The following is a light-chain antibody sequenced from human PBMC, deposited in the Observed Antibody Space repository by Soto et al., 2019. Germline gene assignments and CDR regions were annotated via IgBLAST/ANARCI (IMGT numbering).Light chain of an antibody. V-gene: IGLV4-60*02. J-gene: IGLJ3*02. CDR1: SGHSSYI. Sequence: QLVLTQSSSASASLGSSVKLTCTLSSGHSSYIIAWHQQQPGKAPRSLMKLEGSGTYNKRSGVPDRFSGSSSGADRYLTISNLQFEDEADYYCETWDSNTRVFGGGTKLTVL. CDR2: LEGSGTY. CDR3: ETWDSNTRV.